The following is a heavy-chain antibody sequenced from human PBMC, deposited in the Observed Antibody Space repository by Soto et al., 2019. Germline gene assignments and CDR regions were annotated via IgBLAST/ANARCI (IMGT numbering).Heavy chain of an antibody. CDR2: SSGSGSGGST. CDR3: AKDRDDYRNYVFDY. J-gene: IGHJ4*02. D-gene: IGHD4-4*01. V-gene: IGHV3-23*01. Sequence: EVQLLESGGGLVQPGGSLRLSCAASGFTFTNYAMTWVRQAPGKGLEWVSISSGSGSGGSTNYADSVKGRFTISRDNSTTTLYLQMNSLRVEETAVYYCAKDRDDYRNYVFDYWGQGTLVPVSS. CDR1: GFTFTNYA.